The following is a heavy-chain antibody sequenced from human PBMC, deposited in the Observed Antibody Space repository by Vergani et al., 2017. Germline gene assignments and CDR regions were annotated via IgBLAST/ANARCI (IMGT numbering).Heavy chain of an antibody. CDR2: IVVGSGNT. D-gene: IGHD2-2*01. V-gene: IGHV1-58*01. Sequence: QMQLVQSGPEVKKPGTSVKVSCTASGFTFTSSAVQWVRQARGQRLEWIGWIVVGSGNTNYAQKFQERVTITADKSTSTAYMELSSLRSEETAVYYCARADPYCSSTSCSRWFDPWGQGTLVTVSS. J-gene: IGHJ5*02. CDR1: GFTFTSSA. CDR3: ARADPYCSSTSCSRWFDP.